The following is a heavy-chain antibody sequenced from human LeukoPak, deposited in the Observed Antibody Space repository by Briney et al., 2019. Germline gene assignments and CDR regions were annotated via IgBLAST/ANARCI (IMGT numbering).Heavy chain of an antibody. Sequence: GGSLRLSCAASGFSFSSYWMSWVRQGPGKGLEWVATIRQEGTEKYYVNSVSGRFTISRDNSKNTLYLQMNSLRAEDTAVYYCAILYCSSSSCSPPSGCWGQGTLVTVSS. J-gene: IGHJ4*02. V-gene: IGHV3-7*03. CDR2: IRQEGTEK. CDR1: GFSFSSYW. CDR3: AILYCSSSSCSPPSGC. D-gene: IGHD2-2*01.